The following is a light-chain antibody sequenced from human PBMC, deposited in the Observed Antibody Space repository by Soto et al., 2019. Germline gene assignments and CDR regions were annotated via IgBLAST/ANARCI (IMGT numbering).Light chain of an antibody. CDR1: QSISSW. CDR3: QQYNDNWT. J-gene: IGKJ1*01. V-gene: IGKV1-5*03. Sequence: DIQMTQSPSTLSASVGDRVTITCRASQSISSWLAWYQQKPGKAPKLLIYKASTLQSGVPSRFSGSGSGTEFTLAISTLQPDDSATYSCQQYNDNWTFGQGT. CDR2: KAS.